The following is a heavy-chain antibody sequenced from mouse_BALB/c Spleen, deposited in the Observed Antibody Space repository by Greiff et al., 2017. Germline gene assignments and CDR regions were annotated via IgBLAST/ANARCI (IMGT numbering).Heavy chain of an antibody. CDR2: ISSGSSTI. Sequence: EVQGVESGGGLVQPGGSRKLSCAASGFTFSSFGMHWVRQAPEKGLEWVAYISSGSSTIYYADTVKGRFTISRDNPKNTLFLQMTGLRSEDTAMYYCARAHYYGYIDYWGQGTTLTVSS. V-gene: IGHV5-17*02. CDR3: ARAHYYGYIDY. CDR1: GFTFSSFG. D-gene: IGHD1-2*01. J-gene: IGHJ2*01.